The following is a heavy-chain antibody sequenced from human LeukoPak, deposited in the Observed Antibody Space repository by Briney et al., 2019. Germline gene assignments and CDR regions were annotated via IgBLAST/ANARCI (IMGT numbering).Heavy chain of an antibody. J-gene: IGHJ4*02. D-gene: IGHD3-16*01. Sequence: GGSLRLSCAASGFTFSNAWMTWVRQAPGKGLEWVGRINRKSDGGTTDYAAPVKGRFTISRDDSKNTLYLQTNGLKTEDTAVYYCTSTLGYWGQGTLVTVSS. CDR3: TSTLGY. V-gene: IGHV3-15*01. CDR2: INRKSDGGTT. CDR1: GFTFSNAW.